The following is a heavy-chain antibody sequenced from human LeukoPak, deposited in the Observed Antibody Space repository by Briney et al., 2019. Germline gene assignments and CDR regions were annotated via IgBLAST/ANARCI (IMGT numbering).Heavy chain of an antibody. CDR1: GFTFGDYS. D-gene: IGHD3-9*01. CDR2: IRNKAYGGTA. J-gene: IGHJ4*02. V-gene: IGHV3-49*03. CDR3: SREVRYFDWFQADY. Sequence: PGGSLRLSCSASGFTFGDYSMSWFRQAPGKGLEWVGFIRNKAYGGTAEYAASVKGRFTISRDDSESIAYLQMDSLKTEDTAVYYCSREVRYFDWFQADYWGPGTLVSVSS.